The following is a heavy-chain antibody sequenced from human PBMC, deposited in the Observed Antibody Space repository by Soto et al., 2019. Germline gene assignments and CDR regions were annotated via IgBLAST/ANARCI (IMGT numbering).Heavy chain of an antibody. J-gene: IGHJ4*02. V-gene: IGHV3-13*01. CDR1: GFTFSSYD. Sequence: VQLVESGGGLVQPGGSLRLSCAASGFTFSSYDMHWVRQATGKGLEWVSAIGTAGDTYYPGSVKGRFTISRENAKNSLYLQMNSLRAGDTAVYYCARIRSGWYYFDYWGQGTLVTVSS. CDR2: IGTAGDT. CDR3: ARIRSGWYYFDY. D-gene: IGHD6-19*01.